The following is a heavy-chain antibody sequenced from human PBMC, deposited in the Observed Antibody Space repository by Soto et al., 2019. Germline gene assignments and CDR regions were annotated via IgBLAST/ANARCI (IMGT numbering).Heavy chain of an antibody. J-gene: IGHJ5*02. CDR2: IYYSGST. V-gene: IGHV4-39*01. D-gene: IGHD2-15*01. CDR1: GGSISSSSYY. Sequence: PSETLSLTCTVSGGSISSSSYYWGWIRQPPGKGLEWIGSIYYSGSTYYNPSLKSRVTISVDTSKNQFSLKLSSVTAADTAVYYCARRVVVVAARGKYNWFDPWGQGTLVTVS. CDR3: ARRVVVVAARGKYNWFDP.